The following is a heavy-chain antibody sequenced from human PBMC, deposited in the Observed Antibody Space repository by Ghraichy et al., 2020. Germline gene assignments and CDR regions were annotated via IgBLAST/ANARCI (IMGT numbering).Heavy chain of an antibody. CDR1: GFTFSSYA. D-gene: IGHD1-26*01. CDR2: IGGSGGST. Sequence: GGSLRLSCAASGFTFSSYAMSWVRQAPGKGLEWVSAIGGSGGSTYYADSVKGRFTISRDNSKNTLYLQMNSLRAEDTAVYYCAKDLNSGSYFYYFDYWGQGTLVTVSS. J-gene: IGHJ4*02. CDR3: AKDLNSGSYFYYFDY. V-gene: IGHV3-23*01.